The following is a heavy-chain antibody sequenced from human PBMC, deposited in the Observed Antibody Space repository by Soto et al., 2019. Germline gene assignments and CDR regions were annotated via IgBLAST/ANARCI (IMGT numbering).Heavy chain of an antibody. D-gene: IGHD6-19*01. CDR1: GYTFSGYY. CDR3: ASAAVTGTAGLDF. J-gene: IGHJ4*02. V-gene: IGHV1-2*02. Sequence: GASVKVSCKPSGYTFSGYYIHWVRQAPGQGLEWMGWINPNSGGTNYAQKLQGRVTMTRDTSISTAYMELSRLTSDDTAVYYCASAAVTGTAGLDFWGQGTQVTVSS. CDR2: INPNSGGT.